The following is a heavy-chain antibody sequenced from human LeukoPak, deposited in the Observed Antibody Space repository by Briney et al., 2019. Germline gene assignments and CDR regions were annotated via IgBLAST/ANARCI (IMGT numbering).Heavy chain of an antibody. CDR1: GFTFSSYS. D-gene: IGHD1-26*01. CDR3: ARDGPSGSADY. J-gene: IGHJ4*02. V-gene: IGHV3-48*01. CDR2: ISSSSSTI. Sequence: SGGSLRLSCAASGFTFSSYSMNWVRQAPGKGLEWVSYISSSSSTIYYADSVKDRFTISRDNAKNSLYLQMNSLRAEDTAVYYCARDGPSGSADYWGQGTLVTVSS.